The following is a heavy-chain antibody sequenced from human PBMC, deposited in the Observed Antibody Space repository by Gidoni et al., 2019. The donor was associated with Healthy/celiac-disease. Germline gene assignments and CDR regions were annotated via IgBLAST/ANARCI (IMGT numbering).Heavy chain of an antibody. J-gene: IGHJ4*02. CDR2: IIPIFGTA. D-gene: IGHD5-12*01. V-gene: IGHV1-69*01. CDR3: ARGFWEQWLRFVYFDY. Sequence: QVQLVQSGAEVKKPGSSVKVSCKASGGPFSSYAISWVRQAPGQGLEWMGGIIPIFGTANYAQKFQGRVTITADESTSTAYMELSSLRSEDTAVYYCARGFWEQWLRFVYFDYWGQGTLVTVSS. CDR1: GGPFSSYA.